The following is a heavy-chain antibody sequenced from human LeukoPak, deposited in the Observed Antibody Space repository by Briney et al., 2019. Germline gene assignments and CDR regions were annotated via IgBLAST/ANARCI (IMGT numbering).Heavy chain of an antibody. CDR2: ITGDSSIT. CDR3: ASRDYFDY. CDR1: GFTFSSKS. J-gene: IGHJ4*02. V-gene: IGHV3-48*02. Sequence: PGGSLRLSCAASGFTFSSKSMNWVRQAPGKGLEWVSYITGDSSITYYADFVKGRFTISRDNAKNSLYLQMNSLRDEDTAVYYRASRDYFDYWGQGTLVTVSS.